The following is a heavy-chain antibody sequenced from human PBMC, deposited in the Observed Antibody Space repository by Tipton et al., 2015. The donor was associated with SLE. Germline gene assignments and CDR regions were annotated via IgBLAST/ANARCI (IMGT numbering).Heavy chain of an antibody. CDR3: ARGRRFDY. Sequence: LRLSCAVYGGSFSGYYWSWIRQAPGKGLEWIGEINHSGTTKYNPSLKSRVTISEDMSKNQFSLKLSSVTAADTAVYYCARGRRFDYWGQGTLVTVSS. CDR1: GGSFSGYY. J-gene: IGHJ4*02. CDR2: INHSGTT. V-gene: IGHV4-34*01.